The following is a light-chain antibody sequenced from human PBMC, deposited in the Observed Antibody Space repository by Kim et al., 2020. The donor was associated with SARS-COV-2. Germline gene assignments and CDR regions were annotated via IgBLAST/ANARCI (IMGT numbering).Light chain of an antibody. Sequence: SYELTQPPSVSVSPGQTASITCSGDKLGDKNASWYQQKPGQSPVLVIYKDSKRPSGIPERFSSSNSGNTATLTISGTQAMDEADYYCQAWDSSTVVFGGGTQLTVL. CDR1: KLGDKN. V-gene: IGLV3-1*01. J-gene: IGLJ2*01. CDR3: QAWDSSTVV. CDR2: KDS.